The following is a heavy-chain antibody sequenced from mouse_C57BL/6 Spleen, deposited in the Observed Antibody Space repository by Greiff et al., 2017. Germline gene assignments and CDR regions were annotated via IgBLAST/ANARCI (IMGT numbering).Heavy chain of an antibody. CDR2: ISSGGSYT. V-gene: IGHV5-6*01. D-gene: IGHD1-1*01. CDR1: GFTFSSYG. CDR3: AGRSDGAY. Sequence: EVQVVESGGDLVKPGGSLKLSCAASGFTFSSYGMSWVRQTPDKRLEWVATISSGGSYTYYPDSVKGRFTISRDNAKNTLYLQMSSLKSEDTAMYYCAGRSDGAYWGQGTLVTVSA. J-gene: IGHJ3*01.